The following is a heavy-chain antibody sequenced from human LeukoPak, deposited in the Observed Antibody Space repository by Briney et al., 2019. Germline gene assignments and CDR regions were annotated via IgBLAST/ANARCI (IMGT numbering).Heavy chain of an antibody. V-gene: IGHV4-34*01. Sequence: SETLSLTCAVYGGSFSGYYWSWIRQPPGKGLEWIGEINHSGITNYNPSLKSRVTISVDTSKNQFSLKLSSVTAADTAVYYCARENSSGYYFKPFDYWGQGTLVTVSS. CDR3: ARENSSGYYFKPFDY. J-gene: IGHJ4*02. CDR2: INHSGIT. CDR1: GGSFSGYY. D-gene: IGHD3-22*01.